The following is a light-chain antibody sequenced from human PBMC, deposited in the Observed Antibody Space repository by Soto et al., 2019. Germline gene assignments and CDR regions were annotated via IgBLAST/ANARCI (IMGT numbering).Light chain of an antibody. CDR3: QQYGSSPYT. J-gene: IGKJ2*01. CDR2: GAS. V-gene: IGKV3-20*01. Sequence: EIVLTQSPGTLSLSPGERATLSCRASQSVSRYLAWYQQTPGKAPRLLIYGASSRAIGIPDRFSGSGSGTAFSLAISRLEHADYAVYYCQQYGSSPYTFGHGTKLEI. CDR1: QSVSRY.